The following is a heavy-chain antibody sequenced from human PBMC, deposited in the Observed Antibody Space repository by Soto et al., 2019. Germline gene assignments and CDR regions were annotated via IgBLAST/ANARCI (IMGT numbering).Heavy chain of an antibody. Sequence: GPGPGWASETLSLTCTVSGGSISSYYWSWIRQPPGKGLEWIGYIYYSGSTNYNPSLKSRVTISVDTSKNQFSLKLSSVTAADTAVYYCARGTARILYSNWFDPWGQGTLVTVSS. CDR1: GGSISSYY. J-gene: IGHJ5*02. CDR2: IYYSGST. D-gene: IGHD2-8*01. CDR3: ARGTARILYSNWFDP. V-gene: IGHV4-59*01.